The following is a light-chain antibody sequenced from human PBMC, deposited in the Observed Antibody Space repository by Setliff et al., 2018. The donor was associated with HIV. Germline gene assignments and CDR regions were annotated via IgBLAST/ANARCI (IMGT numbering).Light chain of an antibody. CDR2: SNS. J-gene: IGLJ2*01. CDR1: SSNIGSNT. V-gene: IGLV1-44*01. CDR3: AAWDDSLNGPV. Sequence: QSVLTQPPSVSGTPGQRLTISCSGGSSNIGSNTVNWYQQVPGTAPKLLIYSNSQRPSGVPDRFSGSKSGTSASLAVSGLRTEDEVDYYCAAWDDSLNGPVFGGGTK.